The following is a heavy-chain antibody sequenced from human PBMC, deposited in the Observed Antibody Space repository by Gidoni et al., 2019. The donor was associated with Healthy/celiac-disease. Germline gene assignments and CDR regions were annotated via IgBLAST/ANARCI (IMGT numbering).Heavy chain of an antibody. Sequence: EVQLVGSGGGLVKPGGSLRIPCGGSGVPFRSVSMKWARQAPGKGLEWVSSISSSSSYIYYADSVKGRFTISRDNAKNSLYLQMNSLRAEDTAVYYCARFPDDYGDYRGGNYYYGMDVWGQGTTVTVSS. D-gene: IGHD4-17*01. J-gene: IGHJ6*02. CDR1: GVPFRSVS. CDR3: ARFPDDYGDYRGGNYYYGMDV. V-gene: IGHV3-21*01. CDR2: ISSSSSYI.